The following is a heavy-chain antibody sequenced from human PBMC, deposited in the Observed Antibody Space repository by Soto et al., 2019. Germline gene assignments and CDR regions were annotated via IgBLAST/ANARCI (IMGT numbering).Heavy chain of an antibody. D-gene: IGHD3-10*01. CDR3: TTDYMVPGRYYYYGMDV. V-gene: IGHV3-15*01. CDR1: GFTFSNAW. CDR2: IKSKTDGGTT. Sequence: EVQLVESGGGLVKPGGSLRLSCAASGFTFSNAWMSWVRQAPGKGLEWVGRIKSKTDGGTTDYAAPVKGRFTISRDDSKNTLYLQMNSLKTEDTAVYYCTTDYMVPGRYYYYGMDVWGQGTAVTVSS. J-gene: IGHJ6*02.